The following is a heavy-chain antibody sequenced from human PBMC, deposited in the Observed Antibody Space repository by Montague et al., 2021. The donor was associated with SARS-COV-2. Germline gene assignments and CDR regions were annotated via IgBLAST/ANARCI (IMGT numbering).Heavy chain of an antibody. CDR3: AGGYSDPDYYYYYGMDV. CDR1: GFTFSSYE. D-gene: IGHD2-15*01. Sequence: SLRLSCAASGFTFSSYEMNSVRQAPGKGLEWVSYISSSGSTIYYXDSXKGRFTISRDNAKNSLYLQMDSLRAEDTAVYYCAGGYSDPDYYYYYGMDVWGQGTTVTVSS. CDR2: ISSSGSTI. V-gene: IGHV3-48*03. J-gene: IGHJ6*02.